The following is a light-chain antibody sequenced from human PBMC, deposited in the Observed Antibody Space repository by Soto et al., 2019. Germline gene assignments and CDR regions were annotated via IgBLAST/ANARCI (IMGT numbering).Light chain of an antibody. CDR2: DVS. V-gene: IGLV2-14*01. J-gene: IGLJ1*01. Sequence: QSVLTQPASVSGSPGQSIIISCPGNSREVCGYNYVSCYQQHPGKAPKLMIYDVSNRPSGVSNRFSGSKSGNTASLTISGLQAEDEADYYCSSYTSSSTLGGVFGTGTKVTVL. CDR1: SREVCGYNY. CDR3: SSYTSSSTLGGV.